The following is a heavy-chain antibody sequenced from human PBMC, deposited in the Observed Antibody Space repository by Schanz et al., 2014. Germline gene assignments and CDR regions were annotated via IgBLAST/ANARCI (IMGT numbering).Heavy chain of an antibody. Sequence: QVHLQESGPGLVKPSETLSVTCTVSGGSINNYFWTWIRQPAGKGLEWIARINSNGISHYNPSLESRVTMSVNKSKNKFSLNLTPGTPADTAIYYCVRVKGEHSGHDYIVYWGQGIQVTVSP. D-gene: IGHD5-12*01. CDR1: GGSINNYF. CDR3: VRVKGEHSGHDYIVY. CDR2: INSNGIS. V-gene: IGHV4-4*07. J-gene: IGHJ4*02.